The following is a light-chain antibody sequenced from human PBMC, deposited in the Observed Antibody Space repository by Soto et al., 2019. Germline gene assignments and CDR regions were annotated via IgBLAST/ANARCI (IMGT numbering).Light chain of an antibody. CDR3: QQRSNWPVT. CDR2: DAS. Sequence: EIVLTQSPATLSFSPGERATLSCRASQSVSTYLAWYQQKPGQAPRLLIYDASNRTTGIPVRFSGSGSGTDFTLTISSLEPEDFAVYYCQQRSNWPVTFGQGTKVQIK. V-gene: IGKV3-11*01. CDR1: QSVSTY. J-gene: IGKJ1*01.